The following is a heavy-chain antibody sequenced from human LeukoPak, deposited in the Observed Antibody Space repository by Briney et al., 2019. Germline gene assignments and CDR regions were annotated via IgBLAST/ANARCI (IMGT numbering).Heavy chain of an antibody. V-gene: IGHV1-8*02. CDR2: MNPNSGNT. CDR1: GGTFSSYA. CDR3: ARDRGYYYDSSGYYYV. D-gene: IGHD3-22*01. Sequence: ASVKVSCKASGGTFSSYAISWVRQAPGQGLEWMGWMNPNSGNTGYAQKFQGRVTMTRNTSISTAYMELSSLRSEDTAVYYCARDRGYYYDSSGYYYVWGQGTLVTVSS. J-gene: IGHJ4*02.